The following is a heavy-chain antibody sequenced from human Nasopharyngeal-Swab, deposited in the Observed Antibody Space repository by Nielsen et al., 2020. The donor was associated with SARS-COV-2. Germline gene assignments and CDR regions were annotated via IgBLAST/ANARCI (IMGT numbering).Heavy chain of an antibody. Sequence: VRQMPGKGLEWVGRIRSKANSYATAYAASVKGRFTIPRDDSKNTAYLQMNSLKTEDTAVYYCTSIGPGYSGYDWGYVGYWGQGTLVTVSS. D-gene: IGHD5-12*01. V-gene: IGHV3-73*01. CDR3: TSIGPGYSGYDWGYVGY. CDR2: IRSKANSYAT. J-gene: IGHJ4*02.